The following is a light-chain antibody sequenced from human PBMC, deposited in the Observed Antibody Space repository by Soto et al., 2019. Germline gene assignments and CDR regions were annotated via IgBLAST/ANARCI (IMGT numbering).Light chain of an antibody. V-gene: IGLV1-40*01. CDR3: QSYDSGLSAVL. CDR2: GND. J-gene: IGLJ2*01. CDR1: SSNIGADYD. Sequence: QSVLTQPPSVPGAPGQRVTISCTGSSSNIGADYDVNWYQQFPGTAPKLLIYGNDNRPSGVPDRFSGSKSDTSASLAVTGLQAEDEADYYCQSYDSGLSAVLFGGGTQLTVL.